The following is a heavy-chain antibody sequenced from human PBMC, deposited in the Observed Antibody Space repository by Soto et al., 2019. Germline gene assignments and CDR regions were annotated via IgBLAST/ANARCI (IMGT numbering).Heavy chain of an antibody. CDR3: ARESTVTIYTTWFDP. J-gene: IGHJ5*02. CDR1: IFTFSSYW. D-gene: IGHD4-4*01. Sequence: PARSLRLSCSPSIFTFSSYWMDWVRHRPGKGLVWFSRINSDGSSTSYAESVKGRFTISRDNAKNTLYLQMNSLRAEDTAVYYCARESTVTIYTTWFDPWDQGTLVTVSS. V-gene: IGHV3-74*01. CDR2: INSDGSST.